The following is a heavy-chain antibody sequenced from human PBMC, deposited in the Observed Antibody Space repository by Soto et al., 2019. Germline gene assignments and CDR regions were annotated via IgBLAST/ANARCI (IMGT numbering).Heavy chain of an antibody. Sequence: QVQLVQSGAEVKKPGASVKVSCKASGYTFTSYGINWLRQAPGQGLEWVGWISAHNGNTKYAQNLQGRVTMTTDTTTSTADREMGSLRSDDTAVYYCARADYCSGGSCYRGATDYWGQGTLVTVSS. V-gene: IGHV1-18*01. CDR2: ISAHNGNT. CDR1: GYTFTSYG. D-gene: IGHD2-15*01. CDR3: ARADYCSGGSCYRGATDY. J-gene: IGHJ4*02.